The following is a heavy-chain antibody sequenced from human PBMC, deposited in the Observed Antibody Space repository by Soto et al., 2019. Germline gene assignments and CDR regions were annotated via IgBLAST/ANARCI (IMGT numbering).Heavy chain of an antibody. CDR1: GFTFGTYW. CDR3: ASSGDVATVTDY. V-gene: IGHV3-7*01. Sequence: EVQLVESGGGLVQPGGSLRLSCAASGFTFGTYWMSWVRQAPGKGLEWVANINEDGSKNYYVDSVRGRFTISRDNAQKSLYLHMSSLRAEDTAVYYCASSGDVATVTDYWGQGTLVTVSS. J-gene: IGHJ4*02. CDR2: INEDGSKN. D-gene: IGHD4-17*01.